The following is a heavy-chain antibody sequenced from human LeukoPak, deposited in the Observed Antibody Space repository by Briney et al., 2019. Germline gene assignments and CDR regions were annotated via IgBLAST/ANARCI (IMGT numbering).Heavy chain of an antibody. J-gene: IGHJ4*02. CDR3: ANSGWYYFDY. V-gene: IGHV4-38-2*02. CDR1: GYSISSGYY. D-gene: IGHD6-19*01. Sequence: SETLSLTCTVSGYSISSGYYWGWIRQPPGKGLEWIGSIYHSGSTYYNPSLKSRVTISVDTSKNQFSLKLSSVTAADTAVYYCANSGWYYFDYWGQGTLVTVSS. CDR2: IYHSGST.